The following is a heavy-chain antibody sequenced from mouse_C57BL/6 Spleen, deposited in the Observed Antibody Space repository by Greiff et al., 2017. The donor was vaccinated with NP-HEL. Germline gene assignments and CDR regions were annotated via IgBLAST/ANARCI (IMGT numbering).Heavy chain of an antibody. CDR2: ISYDGSN. CDR1: GYSITSGYY. CDR3: ARETGTGAMDY. V-gene: IGHV3-6*01. Sequence: VQLQQSGPGLVKPSQSLSLTCSVTGYSITSGYYWNWIRQFPGNKLEWMGYISYDGSNNYNPSLKNRISITRDTSKNQFFLKLNSVTTEDTATYYCARETGTGAMDYWGQGTSVTVSS. D-gene: IGHD4-1*01. J-gene: IGHJ4*01.